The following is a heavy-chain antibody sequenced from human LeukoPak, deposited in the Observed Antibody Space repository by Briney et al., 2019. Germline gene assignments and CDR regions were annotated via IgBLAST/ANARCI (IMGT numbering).Heavy chain of an antibody. J-gene: IGHJ6*02. Sequence: PGGSLRLSCAASGFTFSSYAMSWVRQAPGKGLEWVSGISWNSGSIGYADSVKGRITISRDNAKNSLYLQMNSLRAEDTALYYCAKDMNYDPDGMDVWGQGTTVTVSS. V-gene: IGHV3-9*01. CDR3: AKDMNYDPDGMDV. CDR2: ISWNSGSI. CDR1: GFTFSSYA. D-gene: IGHD3-3*01.